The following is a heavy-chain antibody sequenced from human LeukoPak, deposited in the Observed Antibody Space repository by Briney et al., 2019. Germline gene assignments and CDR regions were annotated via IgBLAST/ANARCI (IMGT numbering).Heavy chain of an antibody. CDR1: GGSISSGAHY. D-gene: IGHD1-14*01. J-gene: IGHJ5*02. V-gene: IGHV4-30-2*01. CDR3: ARIVTPGGWFDP. Sequence: SQTLSLTCTVSGGSISSGAHYWSWIRQPPGKGLEWIGYIYHSGSTYYNPSLKSRVTISVDRSKNQFSLKLSSVTAADTAVYYCARIVTPGGWFDPWGQGTLVTVSS. CDR2: IYHSGST.